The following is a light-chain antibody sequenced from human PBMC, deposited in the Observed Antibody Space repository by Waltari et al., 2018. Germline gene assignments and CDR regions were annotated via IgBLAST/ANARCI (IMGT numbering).Light chain of an antibody. V-gene: IGKV4-1*01. CDR3: QQHFTIPLT. CDR2: WAS. CDR1: QSVLYTSKNKNS. J-gene: IGKJ4*01. Sequence: DIVLTQAPDSLSVSLGERATIPCDSSQSVLYTSKNKNSLTWYQQKPGQPPKLLISWASTRESGVPDRFSGSGSGTDFTLTISSLQAEDVAVYFCQQHFTIPLTFGGGTRVEIK.